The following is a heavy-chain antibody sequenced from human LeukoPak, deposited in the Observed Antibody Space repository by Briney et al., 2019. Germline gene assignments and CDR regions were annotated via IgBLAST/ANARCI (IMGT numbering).Heavy chain of an antibody. CDR1: GYTFTSYD. CDR2: MNTNRGDT. CDR3: ASGFWGGSSGYSLYYYYYGMDV. V-gene: IGHV1-8*01. D-gene: IGHD3-22*01. J-gene: IGHJ6*02. Sequence: GASVKVSCKASGYTFTSYDISWVRHATGQGLEWMGWMNTNRGDTGNAQKIQGRVTMTRNTSISTAYMELSSLRSEDTAVYYCASGFWGGSSGYSLYYYYYGMDVWGQGTTVTVSS.